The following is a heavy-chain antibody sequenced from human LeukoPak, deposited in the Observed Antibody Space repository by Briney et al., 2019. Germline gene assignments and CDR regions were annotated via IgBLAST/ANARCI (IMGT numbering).Heavy chain of an antibody. J-gene: IGHJ5*02. CDR3: ARGFKGYSSSWYRLDP. CDR1: GFAVSSNY. D-gene: IGHD6-13*01. V-gene: IGHV3-53*01. CDR2: IYSGGST. Sequence: GGSLRLSCAASGFAVSSNYMSWVRQAPGKGLEWVSVIYSGGSTYYADSVKGRFTISRDNSKNTLYLQMNSLRAEDTAVYYCARGFKGYSSSWYRLDPWGQGTLVTVSS.